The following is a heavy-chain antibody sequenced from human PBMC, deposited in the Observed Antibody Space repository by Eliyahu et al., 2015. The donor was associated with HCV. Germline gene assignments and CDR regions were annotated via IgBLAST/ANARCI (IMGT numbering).Heavy chain of an antibody. D-gene: IGHD3-9*01. CDR1: GFTLGSYW. J-gene: IGHJ3*02. V-gene: IGHV3-74*01. Sequence: EVQLVESGGGLVQPGGSLRLSCAASGFTLGSYWMHWVRQGAGKGLVWVSRINTDGSSTSYAXSVKGRFTISRDNAKNTLYLQMNSLRVEDTAVYYCARETPSYDILTAPIWGQGTMVTVSS. CDR2: INTDGSST. CDR3: ARETPSYDILTAPI.